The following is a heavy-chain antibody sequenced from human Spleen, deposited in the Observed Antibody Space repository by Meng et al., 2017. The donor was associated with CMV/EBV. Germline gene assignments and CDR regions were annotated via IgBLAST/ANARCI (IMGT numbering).Heavy chain of an antibody. CDR3: ARDRLGIVTRSFGH. D-gene: IGHD6-6*01. V-gene: IGHV3-21*01. CDR1: GFTFSTYN. CDR2: ISSTSRHI. Sequence: GESLKISCAASGFTFSTYNMNWVRQAPGKGLEWVSSISSTSRHIYYADSVKGRFTISRDDAKNLVYLQMNSLRAEDTALYYCARDRLGIVTRSFGHWDQGTLVTVSS. J-gene: IGHJ4*02.